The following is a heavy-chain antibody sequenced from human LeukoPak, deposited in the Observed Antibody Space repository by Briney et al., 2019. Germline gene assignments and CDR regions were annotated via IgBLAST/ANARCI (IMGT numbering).Heavy chain of an antibody. CDR3: VKVLSGNLWFGELWGFYFDY. J-gene: IGHJ4*02. CDR2: ISGSGGST. D-gene: IGHD3-10*01. V-gene: IGHV3-23*01. CDR1: GFTFSSYA. Sequence: GGSLRLSCAASGFTFSSYAMSWVRQAPGKGLEWVSAISGSGGSTYYADSVKGRFTISRDNSKNTLYMQMNSLRAGDTAVYYCVKVLSGNLWFGELWGFYFDYWGQGTLVTVSS.